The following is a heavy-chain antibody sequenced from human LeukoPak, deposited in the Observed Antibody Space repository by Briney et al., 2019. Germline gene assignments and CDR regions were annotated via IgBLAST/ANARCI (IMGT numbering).Heavy chain of an antibody. CDR2: IKQDGSEK. V-gene: IGHV3-7*01. D-gene: IGHD1-26*01. Sequence: GGSLRLSCAASGFTFSNAWMSWVRQAPGKGLEWVANIKQDGSEKYYVDSVKGRFTISRDKAKNSLHLQMNSLRAEDTAVYYCARDRGSYYFPYYYYYGMDVWGQGTTVTVSS. J-gene: IGHJ6*02. CDR3: ARDRGSYYFPYYYYYGMDV. CDR1: GFTFSNAW.